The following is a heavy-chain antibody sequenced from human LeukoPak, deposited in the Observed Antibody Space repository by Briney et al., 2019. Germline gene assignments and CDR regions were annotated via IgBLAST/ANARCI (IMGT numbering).Heavy chain of an antibody. CDR2: IKSKTDGRTT. Sequence: GGSLRLSCAASGFTLSNAWMGWVRQAPGKGLEWVGRIKSKTDGRTTDYAAPVKGRFTISRDDSKNTLYLQMNSLKTEDTAVYYCTTDLLLVPYIVVVPAAEMDVWGKGTTVTVSS. CDR3: TTDLLLVPYIVVVPAAEMDV. V-gene: IGHV3-15*01. CDR1: GFTLSNAW. J-gene: IGHJ6*04. D-gene: IGHD2-2*01.